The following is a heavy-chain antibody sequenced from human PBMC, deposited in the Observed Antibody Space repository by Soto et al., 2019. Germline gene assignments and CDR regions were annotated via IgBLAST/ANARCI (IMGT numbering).Heavy chain of an antibody. D-gene: IGHD3-3*01. CDR2: INAGNGNT. Sequence: QVQLVQSGAEVKKPGASVKVSCKASGYTFTSYVMHWVRQAPGQRLEWMGWINAGNGNTKYSQKLQGRVTITRDTSASTAYRELSSLRSEGTAVYYCARTSGYYFFDYWGQGTLVTVSS. CDR3: ARTSGYYFFDY. V-gene: IGHV1-3*01. J-gene: IGHJ4*02. CDR1: GYTFTSYV.